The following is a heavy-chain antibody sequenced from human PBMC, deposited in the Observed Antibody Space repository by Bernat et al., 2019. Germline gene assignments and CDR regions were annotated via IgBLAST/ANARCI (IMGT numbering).Heavy chain of an antibody. D-gene: IGHD1-20*01. CDR2: ISSSGSYT. J-gene: IGHJ4*02. CDR1: EFTFSDYY. CDR3: ARDVTGTYFFDY. Sequence: QVHLVESGGGLVKPGGSLRLSCAASEFTFSDYYMSWIRQAPGKGLEWVSSISSSGSYTYYADSVKGRFTISRDNAKKSLYLQMNSLRAEDTAVNYCARDVTGTYFFDYWGQGTLVTVSS. V-gene: IGHV3-11*06.